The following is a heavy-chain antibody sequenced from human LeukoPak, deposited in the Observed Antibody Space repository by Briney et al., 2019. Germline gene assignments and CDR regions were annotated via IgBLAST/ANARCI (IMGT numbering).Heavy chain of an antibody. CDR2: ISYDASNK. CDR1: GFTFSRYG. V-gene: IGHV3-30*18. D-gene: IGHD2-15*01. J-gene: IGHJ6*03. Sequence: GRSLRLSCAASGFTFSRYGMHWVRQTPGKGLEWVAVISYDASNKYYADSVKGRFTISRDNSKNTLYLQMNSLRAEDTAIYYCAKNGDRGAYCTGGTCYPYFYYYMDVWGKGTTVTI. CDR3: AKNGDRGAYCTGGTCYPYFYYYMDV.